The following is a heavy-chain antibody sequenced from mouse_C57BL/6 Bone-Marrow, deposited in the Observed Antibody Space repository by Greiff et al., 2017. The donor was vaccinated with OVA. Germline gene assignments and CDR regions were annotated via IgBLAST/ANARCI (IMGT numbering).Heavy chain of an antibody. J-gene: IGHJ1*03. Sequence: QVQLQQSGPELVKPGASVKISCKASGYAFSSSWMNWVKQRPGKGLEWIGRIYPGDGDTNYNGKFKGKATLTADKSSSTAYMQLSSLTSEDSAVYCCARVGSRGPYFDVWGTGTTVTVSS. V-gene: IGHV1-82*01. D-gene: IGHD1-1*01. CDR2: IYPGDGDT. CDR3: ARVGSRGPYFDV. CDR1: GYAFSSSW.